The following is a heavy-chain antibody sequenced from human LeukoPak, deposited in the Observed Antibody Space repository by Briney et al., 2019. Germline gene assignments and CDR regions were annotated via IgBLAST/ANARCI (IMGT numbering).Heavy chain of an antibody. CDR3: ARSTVVTVAIFDY. Sequence: SETLSLTRAVYGGSFSGYYWSWIRQPPGKGLEWIGEINHSGSTNYNPSLKSRVTISVDTSKNQFSLKLSSVTAADTAVYYCARSTVVTVAIFDYWGQGTLVTVSS. D-gene: IGHD4-23*01. CDR1: GGSFSGYY. V-gene: IGHV4-34*01. CDR2: INHSGST. J-gene: IGHJ4*02.